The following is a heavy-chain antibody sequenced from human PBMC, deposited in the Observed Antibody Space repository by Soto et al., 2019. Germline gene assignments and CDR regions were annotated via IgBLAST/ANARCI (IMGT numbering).Heavy chain of an antibody. CDR3: SKDYYDFRSGYDTV. J-gene: IGHJ4*02. D-gene: IGHD3-3*01. CDR2: ISWNSGSI. Sequence: EVQLVEAGGGLVQPGRSLRLFCAASGFTFDDYAMHWVRQAPGKGMEWGSGISWNSGSIGYADSVKGRFNISRDNAKNSLYPQMNSLITKDTALYYCSKDYYDFRSGYDTVWGQGALVTLSS. CDR1: GFTFDDYA. V-gene: IGHV3-9*01.